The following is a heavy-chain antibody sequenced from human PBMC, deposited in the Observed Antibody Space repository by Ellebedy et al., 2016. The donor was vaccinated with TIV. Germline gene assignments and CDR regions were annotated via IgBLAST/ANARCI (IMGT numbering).Heavy chain of an antibody. J-gene: IGHJ4*02. Sequence: ASVKVSCKASGYTFTSYGISWVRQAPGQGLEWLGWISAYTGNTNYAQNLQGRVTMTTDTSTSTAYMELRSLRSDDPAGYYCARDMVQGMVATYVWFDYWGQGTQVTVSS. CDR1: GYTFTSYG. CDR3: ARDMVQGMVATYVWFDY. V-gene: IGHV1-18*01. D-gene: IGHD5-12*01. CDR2: ISAYTGNT.